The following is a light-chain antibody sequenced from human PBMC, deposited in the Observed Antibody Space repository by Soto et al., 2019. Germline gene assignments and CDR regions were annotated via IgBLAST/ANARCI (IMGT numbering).Light chain of an antibody. CDR1: QSFTSTS. J-gene: IGKJ1*01. V-gene: IGKV3-20*01. CDR3: QQYDSSPRT. Sequence: EIVLTQSPGTLSLSPGERATLSCRASQSFTSTSLAWYQQNPGHAPRLPISGASRRAAGIPDRFRGSGSGTDFTLTISRLESEDIGVYYCQQYDSSPRTFGQGTKVDIK. CDR2: GAS.